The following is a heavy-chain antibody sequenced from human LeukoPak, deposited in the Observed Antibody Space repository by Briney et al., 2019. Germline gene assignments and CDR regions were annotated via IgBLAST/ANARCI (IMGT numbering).Heavy chain of an antibody. D-gene: IGHD2-21*01. Sequence: GGSLRLSCAASGFNFTGSVIHWVRQPSGQGLEWVGRIRSKAFKYATVYAASVKGRFTVSRDDSKNTAYLQMNSLKIEDTAVYYCTRPGLGVITTSNDYWGQGILVTVSS. CDR2: IRSKAFKYAT. V-gene: IGHV3-73*01. J-gene: IGHJ4*02. CDR3: TRPGLGVITTSNDY. CDR1: GFNFTGSV.